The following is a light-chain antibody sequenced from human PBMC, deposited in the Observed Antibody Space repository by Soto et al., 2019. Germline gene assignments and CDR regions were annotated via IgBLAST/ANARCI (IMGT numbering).Light chain of an antibody. CDR2: GAS. Sequence: EVVLTQSPGALSLSPGGRATLSCRASQSVSRRLAWYQQRPGQSPRLLISGASMRASGVPVRFIGSGSGTAFTLTITRLEPEDFAVYYCQKYGGSPTTFGLGTRLEIK. CDR3: QKYGGSPTT. CDR1: QSVSRR. V-gene: IGKV3-20*01. J-gene: IGKJ5*01.